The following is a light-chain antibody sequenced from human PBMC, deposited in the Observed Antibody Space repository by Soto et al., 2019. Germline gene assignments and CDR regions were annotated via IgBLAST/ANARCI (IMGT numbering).Light chain of an antibody. V-gene: IGKV1-5*03. CDR3: QQLDSYPLT. CDR1: QSISMW. CDR2: KAS. Sequence: DIQLTQSPSTLSASVGDRVTITCRASQSISMWLAWYQQKPGKAPTLLVYKASTLQSGVPSRFSGSGSGTEFTLTISSLQPDDFATYSCQQLDSYPLTFGGGTKVEIK. J-gene: IGKJ4*01.